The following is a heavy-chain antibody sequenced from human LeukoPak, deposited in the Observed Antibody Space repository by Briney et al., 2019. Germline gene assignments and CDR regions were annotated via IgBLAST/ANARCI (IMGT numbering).Heavy chain of an antibody. Sequence: GDSLKISCKGSGYSFSYYWIGWVRQMPGKGLEWMGIIYPGDSDTRYSPSFQGQVTISADKSLSTAYLQWSSLKASDTAMYYCARHRGVSSSLTGMDVWGQGTSVTVS. J-gene: IGHJ6*02. CDR1: GYSFSYYW. D-gene: IGHD3-10*01. CDR3: ARHRGVSSSLTGMDV. V-gene: IGHV5-51*01. CDR2: IYPGDSDT.